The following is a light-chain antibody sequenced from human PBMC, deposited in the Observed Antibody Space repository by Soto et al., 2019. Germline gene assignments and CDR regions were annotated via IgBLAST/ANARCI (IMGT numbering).Light chain of an antibody. Sequence: QSALAQPTSVSGSPGQSIAISCTATSSDVGGYNYVSWHQQHPGKAPKVLISVVSNRPSGVSNRFSGSKSGNTASLTISGLQAEDEADYYCSSYRSGGTFVFGSGTKVTVL. CDR1: SSDVGGYNY. CDR2: VVS. V-gene: IGLV2-14*01. J-gene: IGLJ1*01. CDR3: SSYRSGGTFV.